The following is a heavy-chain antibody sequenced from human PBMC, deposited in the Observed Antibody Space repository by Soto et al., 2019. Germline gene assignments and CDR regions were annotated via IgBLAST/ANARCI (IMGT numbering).Heavy chain of an antibody. CDR3: ASGGSSLNFDS. J-gene: IGHJ4*02. CDR1: GFTFRSYW. Sequence: EVQLVESGGGLVQPGGSLRLSCAASGFTFRSYWMQWVRQAPGKGLVWVSWINSDGSSTSYADSVKGRFTISRDNAKNTLYLQMNSLRAEDTAAYYCASGGSSLNFDSWGQGTLVTVSS. V-gene: IGHV3-74*01. D-gene: IGHD6-6*01. CDR2: INSDGSST.